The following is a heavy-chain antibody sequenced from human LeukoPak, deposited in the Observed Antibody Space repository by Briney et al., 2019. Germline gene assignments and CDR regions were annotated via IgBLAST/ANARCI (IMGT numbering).Heavy chain of an antibody. V-gene: IGHV1-69*06. CDR2: IIPIFGTA. CDR1: GGTFSSHA. CDR3: ARETRIAAACLEY. J-gene: IGHJ4*02. Sequence: SVKVSCKASGGTFSSHAISWVRQAPGQGLEWMGGIIPIFGTANYAQKFQGRVTITADKSTSTAYMELSSLRSEDTAVYYCARETRIAAACLEYWGQGTLVTVSS. D-gene: IGHD6-13*01.